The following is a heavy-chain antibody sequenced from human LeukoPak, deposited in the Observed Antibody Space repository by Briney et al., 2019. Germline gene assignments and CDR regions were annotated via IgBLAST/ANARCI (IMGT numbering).Heavy chain of an antibody. D-gene: IGHD1-26*01. Sequence: PSETLSLTCAVYGGSFSGYYWSWIRQPPGKGLEWIGEINHSGSTNYNPSLKSRVTISVDTPKNQFSLKLSSVTAADTAVYYCARGKRIVGATTRDYWGQGTLVTVSS. CDR2: INHSGST. V-gene: IGHV4-34*01. CDR3: ARGKRIVGATTRDY. J-gene: IGHJ4*02. CDR1: GGSFSGYY.